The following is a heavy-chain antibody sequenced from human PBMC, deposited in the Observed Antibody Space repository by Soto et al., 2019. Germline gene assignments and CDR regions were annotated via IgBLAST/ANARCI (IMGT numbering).Heavy chain of an antibody. J-gene: IGHJ4*02. V-gene: IGHV3-23*01. D-gene: IGHD6-19*01. Sequence: PGGSLRLSCAASGFTFSKAWMNWVRQAPGKGLEWVSAISGSGGSTYYADSVKGRFTISRDNSKNTLYLQMNSLRVEDTARYYCAKERESGWYYFDFWGQGILVTVSS. CDR1: GFTFSKAW. CDR2: ISGSGGST. CDR3: AKERESGWYYFDF.